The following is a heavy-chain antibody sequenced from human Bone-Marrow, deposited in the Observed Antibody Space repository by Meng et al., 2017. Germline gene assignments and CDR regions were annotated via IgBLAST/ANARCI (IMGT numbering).Heavy chain of an antibody. CDR3: ARIVAAAGMIAWFDP. V-gene: IGHV7-4-1*02. Sequence: QGLVVEFGSELKNPGASVKVSCKASGYTFTSYAMSWVRQAPGQGLEWMGWINTNTGNPTYAQGFTGRFVFSLDTSVSTAYLQISSLKAEDTAVYYCARIVAAAGMIAWFDPWGQGTLVTVSS. J-gene: IGHJ5*02. CDR1: GYTFTSYA. CDR2: INTNTGNP. D-gene: IGHD6-13*01.